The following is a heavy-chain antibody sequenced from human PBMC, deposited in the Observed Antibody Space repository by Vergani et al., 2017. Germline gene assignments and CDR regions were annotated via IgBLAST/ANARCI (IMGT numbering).Heavy chain of an antibody. D-gene: IGHD3-10*01. Sequence: QVQLQQSGAGLLKPSETLSLTCAVSGGSFSGYYWSWIRQPPGKGLEWIGEINHSGSTNYNPSLKSRVTISVDTSKNQFSLKLSSVTAADTAVDYCARCWGWRGAKTFDYWGQGTLVTVSS. CDR3: ARCWGWRGAKTFDY. CDR2: INHSGST. V-gene: IGHV4-34*01. CDR1: GGSFSGYY. J-gene: IGHJ4*02.